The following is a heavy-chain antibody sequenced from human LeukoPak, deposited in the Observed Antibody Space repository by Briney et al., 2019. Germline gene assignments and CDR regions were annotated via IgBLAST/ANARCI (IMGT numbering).Heavy chain of an antibody. CDR2: ISSSGTS. CDR1: GFILSNYE. V-gene: IGHV3-48*03. D-gene: IGHD3-22*01. Sequence: GGSLRLSCATSGFILSNYEVNWVRQAPGKGLEWASYISSSGTSKYVDSVKGRFTISRDNAKSSLYLQMNSLRVEDTAVYYCARGGYYDSSGYYYFDYWGQGTLVTVSS. J-gene: IGHJ4*02. CDR3: ARGGYYDSSGYYYFDY.